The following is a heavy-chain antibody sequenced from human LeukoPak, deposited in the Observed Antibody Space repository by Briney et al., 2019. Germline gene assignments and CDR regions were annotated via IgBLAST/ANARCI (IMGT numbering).Heavy chain of an antibody. V-gene: IGHV4-59*08. CDR1: GGSISSYY. CDR2: IYNSGST. D-gene: IGHD5-12*01. Sequence: SETLSLTCTASGGSISSYYWSWIRQPPGKGLEWIGNIYNSGSTNYNPSLKSRVTISVDSSKKQFSLKLISVTAADTAVYYCSRQGGYASPFDYWGQGTLVTVSS. J-gene: IGHJ4*02. CDR3: SRQGGYASPFDY.